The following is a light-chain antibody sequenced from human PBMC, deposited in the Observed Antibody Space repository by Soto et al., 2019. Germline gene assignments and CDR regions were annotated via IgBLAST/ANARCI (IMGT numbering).Light chain of an antibody. CDR2: GAS. Sequence: EIVLTQSPGTLSLSPGERATLSCRASQTVTSSYLAWYQQKPGQAPRLLIYGASSRATGIPDRFRGSGSGTDFTLTISRLEPEDFAVYSCQQRKNWPPITFGQGTRLQIK. CDR3: QQRKNWPPIT. J-gene: IGKJ5*01. CDR1: QTVTSSY. V-gene: IGKV3D-20*02.